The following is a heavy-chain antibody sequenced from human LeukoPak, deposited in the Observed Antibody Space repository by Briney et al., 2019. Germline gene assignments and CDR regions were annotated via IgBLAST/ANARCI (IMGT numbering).Heavy chain of an antibody. V-gene: IGHV3-21*06. CDR3: ARESAYSFDY. Sequence: GGSLRLSCAAPGFAFSSYSMTWVRQAPGKGLEWLSSFTSRSRSIYYADSVKGRFTISRDNAKNLLYLQMNSLRAEDTGRYYCARESAYSFDYWGQGTLVTVSS. CDR2: FTSRSRSI. J-gene: IGHJ4*02. D-gene: IGHD5-18*01. CDR1: GFAFSSYS.